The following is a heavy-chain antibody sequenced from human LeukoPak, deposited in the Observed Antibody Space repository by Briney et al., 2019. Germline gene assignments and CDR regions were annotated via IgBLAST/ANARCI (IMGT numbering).Heavy chain of an antibody. CDR2: INSDGINT. V-gene: IGHV3-74*01. CDR1: GFTFSNYW. Sequence: GGSLRLSCAASGFTFSNYWMHWVRQAPGKGLVWVSRINSDGINTSYADSVKGRFTISRDNAKNTLNLQMNSLRAEDTAVYYCARDLGQYYDTSDNWFDPWGQGTPVTVSS. CDR3: ARDLGQYYDTSDNWFDP. J-gene: IGHJ5*02. D-gene: IGHD3-22*01.